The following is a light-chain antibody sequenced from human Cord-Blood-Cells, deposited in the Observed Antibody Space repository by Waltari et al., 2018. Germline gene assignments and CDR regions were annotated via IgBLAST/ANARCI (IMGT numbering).Light chain of an antibody. CDR3: CSYAGSYTWV. CDR1: SSDVGGYNH. CDR2: DVS. Sequence: QSALTQPRSVSGSPGQSVTISCTGTSSDVGGYNHVSWYQQHPGKAPKLMIYDVSKRPPGVPDRFPGSKSGNTASLTISGLQAEDEADYYCCSYAGSYTWVFGGGTKLTVL. J-gene: IGLJ3*02. V-gene: IGLV2-11*01.